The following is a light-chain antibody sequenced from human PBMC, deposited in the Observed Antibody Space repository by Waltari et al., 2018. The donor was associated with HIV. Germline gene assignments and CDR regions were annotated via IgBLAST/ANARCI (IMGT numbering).Light chain of an antibody. CDR3: SSLTNSATLSVL. CDR2: EVS. J-gene: IGLJ3*02. Sequence: QFALTQPDSVSGSPGQSITISCTGSSSDIGYYHYVSWYQQHPVEAPKLMIYEVSNRPSGFSNRFSCSKSGNTASLTISGLRAEDAADYFCSSLTNSATLSVLFGGGTKLTVL. CDR1: SSDIGYYHY. V-gene: IGLV2-14*01.